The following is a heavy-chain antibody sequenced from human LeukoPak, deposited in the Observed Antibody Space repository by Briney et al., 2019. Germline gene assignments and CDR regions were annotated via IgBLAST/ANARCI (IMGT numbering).Heavy chain of an antibody. J-gene: IGHJ5*02. CDR3: ATTAAAGTRLAWFDP. CDR2: IYYSGST. V-gene: IGHV4-59*12. CDR1: GGSISSYY. D-gene: IGHD6-13*01. Sequence: NPSETLSLTCTVSGGSISSYYWSWIRQLPGKGLEWIGYIYYSGSTNYNPSLKSRVTISLDKSKNQFSLKLSSVTAADTAVYYCATTAAAGTRLAWFDPWGQGTLVTVSS.